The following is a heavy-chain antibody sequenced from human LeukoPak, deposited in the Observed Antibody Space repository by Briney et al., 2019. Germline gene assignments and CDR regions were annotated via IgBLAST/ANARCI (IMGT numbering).Heavy chain of an antibody. J-gene: IGHJ4*02. V-gene: IGHV3-23*01. CDR1: GFTFSSYA. CDR2: ISGSGGST. CDR3: ASDRAAAGKSALDY. Sequence: GGSLRLSCAASGFTFSSYAMSWVRQAPGKGLEWVSAISGSGGSTYYADSVRGRFTISRDNSKNTLYLQMNSLRAEDTAVYYCASDRAAAGKSALDYWGQGTRITVSS. D-gene: IGHD6-13*01.